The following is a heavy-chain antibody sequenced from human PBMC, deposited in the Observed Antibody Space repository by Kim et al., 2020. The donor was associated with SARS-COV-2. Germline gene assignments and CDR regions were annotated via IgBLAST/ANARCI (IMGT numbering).Heavy chain of an antibody. V-gene: IGHV3-23*01. CDR1: GFTFSNYA. CDR3: PRRGGLDY. Sequence: GGSLRLSCAASGFTFSNYAMSWVRQAPGKGLEWVSDISGSGDSTNYADSVKGRFTISRDNSKNTLYLQMNSLRAEETAVYDCPRRGGLDYWGKGTRVTV. CDR2: ISGSGDST. J-gene: IGHJ4*02. D-gene: IGHD3-10*01.